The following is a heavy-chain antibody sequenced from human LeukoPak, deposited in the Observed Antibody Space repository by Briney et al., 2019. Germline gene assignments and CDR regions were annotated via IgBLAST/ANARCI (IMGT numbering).Heavy chain of an antibody. Sequence: GGSLRLSCAASGFTFDDYAMHWVRQAPGKGLEWVSLISGDGGSTYYADSVKGRFTISRDNSKNSLYLQMNSLRTEDTALYYCTKIWFGELSFDYWGQGTLVTVSS. D-gene: IGHD3-10*01. CDR1: GFTFDDYA. J-gene: IGHJ4*02. CDR2: ISGDGGST. CDR3: TKIWFGELSFDY. V-gene: IGHV3-43*02.